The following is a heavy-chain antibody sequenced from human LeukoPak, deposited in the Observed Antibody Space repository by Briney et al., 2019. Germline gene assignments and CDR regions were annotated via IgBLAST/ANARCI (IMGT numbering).Heavy chain of an antibody. Sequence: PGGSLRLSCAVSGFTLSSYAMSWVRQAPGKGPEWVSSISASGGSTNYADSVKGRFTISRDNSKNTVYLQMNSLRAEDTAVYYCAKVMKGSERLTMVRGVIIKTAGLYYMDVWGKGTTVTVSS. CDR3: AKVMKGSERLTMVRGVIIKTAGLYYMDV. J-gene: IGHJ6*03. V-gene: IGHV3-23*01. D-gene: IGHD3-10*01. CDR1: GFTLSSYA. CDR2: ISASGGST.